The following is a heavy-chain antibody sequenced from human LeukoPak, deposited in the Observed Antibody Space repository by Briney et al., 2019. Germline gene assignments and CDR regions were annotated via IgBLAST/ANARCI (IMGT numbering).Heavy chain of an antibody. CDR3: AKTLYSSSYVLGDFDY. Sequence: GGSLRLSCAASGFTFSSYGMSWVRQAPGKGVEWVSAISGSGGSTYYADSVKGRCTISRDNSKNTLYLQMNSLRAEDTAVYYCAKTLYSSSYVLGDFDYWGQGTLVTVSS. CDR2: ISGSGGST. J-gene: IGHJ4*02. V-gene: IGHV3-23*01. CDR1: GFTFSSYG. D-gene: IGHD6-6*01.